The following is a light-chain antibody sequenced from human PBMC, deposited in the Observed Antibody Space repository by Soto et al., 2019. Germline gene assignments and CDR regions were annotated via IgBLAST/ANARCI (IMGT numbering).Light chain of an antibody. V-gene: IGKV3-15*01. CDR3: QQYNNWPLYT. CDR1: QSVSSN. J-gene: IGKJ2*01. Sequence: EIVMTQSPATLSVSPGERVTLSCRASQSVSSNLAWYQQKPGQAPRLLIYGASTRVTSIPARFSGSGSGTEFTLTISSLQSEDFTIYYCQQYNNWPLYTFGQGTKLEIK. CDR2: GAS.